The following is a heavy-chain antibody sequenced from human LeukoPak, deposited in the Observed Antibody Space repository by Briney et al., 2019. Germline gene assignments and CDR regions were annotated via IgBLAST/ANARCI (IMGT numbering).Heavy chain of an antibody. CDR1: GXSFTSYW. Sequence: GESLKISFKGSGXSFTSYWIGWVRQMPGKGLEWMGIIYPGDSDTRYSPSFQGQITISADKSISTAYLQWSSLKASDTAMYYCARLLYQKNWFDPWGQGTLVTVSS. CDR3: ARLLYQKNWFDP. V-gene: IGHV5-51*01. CDR2: IYPGDSDT. J-gene: IGHJ5*02. D-gene: IGHD2-8*01.